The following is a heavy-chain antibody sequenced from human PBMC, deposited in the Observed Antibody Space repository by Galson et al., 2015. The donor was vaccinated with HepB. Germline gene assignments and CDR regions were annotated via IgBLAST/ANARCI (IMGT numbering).Heavy chain of an antibody. CDR3: ARVRVYPSAYFDL. CDR2: ISSSSSYI. Sequence: YLRLSCAASGFTFSSYSMNWVRQAPGKGLEWVSSISSSSSYIYYADSVTGRFTISRDNAKNSLYLQMNSLRAEDTAVYYCARVRVYPSAYFDLWGRGTLVTVSS. CDR1: GFTFSSYS. J-gene: IGHJ2*01. V-gene: IGHV3-21*01.